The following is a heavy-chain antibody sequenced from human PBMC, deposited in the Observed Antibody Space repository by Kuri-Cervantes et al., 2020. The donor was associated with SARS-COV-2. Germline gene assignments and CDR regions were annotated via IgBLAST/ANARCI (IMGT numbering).Heavy chain of an antibody. CDR3: ARDSSSWYFYYYYGMDV. Sequence: GSLRLSCTVSGGSISSYYWSWIRQPPGKGLEWIGYIYYSGSTNYNPSLKSRVTISVDKSKNQFSLKLSSVTAADTAVYYCARDSSSWYFYYYYGMDVWGQGTTVTVSS. CDR2: IYYSGST. D-gene: IGHD6-13*01. CDR1: GGSISSYY. V-gene: IGHV4-59*12. J-gene: IGHJ6*02.